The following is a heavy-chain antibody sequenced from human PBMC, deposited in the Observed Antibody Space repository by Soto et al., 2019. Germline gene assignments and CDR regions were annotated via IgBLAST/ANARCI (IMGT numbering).Heavy chain of an antibody. CDR2: ISGSGGST. V-gene: IGHV3-23*01. J-gene: IGHJ4*02. Sequence: EVQLLESGGGLVQPGGSLRLSCAASGFTFSSYAMSWVRQAPGKGLEWVSAISGSGGSTYYADSVKGRFNISRDHSKNKLYLQVNSLRAEYTDLYYCANGDGGVYDFWSGYPDYWGQGTLVTVSS. CDR1: GFTFSSYA. D-gene: IGHD3-3*01. CDR3: ANGDGGVYDFWSGYPDY.